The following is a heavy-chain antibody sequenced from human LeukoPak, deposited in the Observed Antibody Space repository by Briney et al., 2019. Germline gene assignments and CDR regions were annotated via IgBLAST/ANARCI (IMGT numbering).Heavy chain of an antibody. CDR1: GYTFIGHY. CDR3: ARDKGRSDAFDI. CDR2: IIPIFGTA. V-gene: IGHV1-69*05. Sequence: SVKVSCKASGYTFIGHYMHWVRQAPGQGLEWMGGIIPIFGTANYAQKFQGRVTITTDESTSTAYMELSSLRSEDTAVYYCARDKGRSDAFDIWGRGTMVTVSS. J-gene: IGHJ3*02.